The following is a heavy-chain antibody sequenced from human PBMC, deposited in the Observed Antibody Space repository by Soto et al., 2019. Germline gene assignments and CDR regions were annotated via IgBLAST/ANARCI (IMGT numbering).Heavy chain of an antibody. Sequence: EVQLLESGGRLVQPGGSLRLSCAASGFTFSTFAMTWVRQAPGKGLEWVSGIDDSGVGTYYADSVKGRLTISRDNSKTMLYLQMDSLRGEDTAVYYCVKGQSSTWSLTGGMDVWGQGTTVTVSS. CDR2: IDDSGVGT. CDR3: VKGQSSTWSLTGGMDV. CDR1: GFTFSTFA. D-gene: IGHD1-26*01. V-gene: IGHV3-23*01. J-gene: IGHJ6*02.